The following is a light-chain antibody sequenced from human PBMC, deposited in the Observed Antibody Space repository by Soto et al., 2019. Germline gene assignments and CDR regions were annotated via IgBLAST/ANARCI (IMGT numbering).Light chain of an antibody. J-gene: IGLJ1*01. V-gene: IGLV2-14*04. CDR1: SSDVGGYNY. Sequence: GNSSDVGGYNYVSWYQQHPGKAPKLMIYDVSNRPSGVSNRFSGSKSGNTASLTISGLQAEDEADYYCSSYTSSSTQVFGTGTKVTVL. CDR2: DVS. CDR3: SSYTSSSTQV.